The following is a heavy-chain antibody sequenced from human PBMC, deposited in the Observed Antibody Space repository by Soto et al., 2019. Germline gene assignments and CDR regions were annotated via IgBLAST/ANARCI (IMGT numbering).Heavy chain of an antibody. V-gene: IGHV1-69*12. CDR2: IIPIFGTA. D-gene: IGHD3-22*01. CDR1: GGTFSSYA. CDR3: AGDRGHSSGYYPYWFDP. J-gene: IGHJ5*02. Sequence: QVQLVQSGAEVKKPGSSVKVSCKASGGTFSSYAISWVRQAPGQGLEWMGEIIPIFGTANYAQKFQGRVTITADESTSPAYRELSSLRSEDTAVYYCAGDRGHSSGYYPYWFDPWGQGTLVTVSS.